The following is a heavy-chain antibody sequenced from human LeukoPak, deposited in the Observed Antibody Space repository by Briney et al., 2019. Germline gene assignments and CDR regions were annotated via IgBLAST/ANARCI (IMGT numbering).Heavy chain of an antibody. CDR2: ISWNSGSI. J-gene: IGHJ3*02. CDR3: AKVLPPGDDAFDI. CDR1: GFTFDCLS. Sequence: SLELSWSASGFTFDCLSLPWVRQAPGKGLGVVSGISWNSGSIGYADSVKGRFTISRDNAKNSLYLQMNSLRAEDTALYYCAKVLPPGDDAFDIWGQGTMVTVSS. D-gene: IGHD3-10*01. V-gene: IGHV3-9*01.